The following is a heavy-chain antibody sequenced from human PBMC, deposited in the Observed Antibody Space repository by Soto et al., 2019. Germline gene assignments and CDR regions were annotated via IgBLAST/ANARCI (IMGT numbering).Heavy chain of an antibody. D-gene: IGHD5-12*01. Sequence: PSETLSLTCAVSGGSMSSGGYSWSWIRQPPGKGLEWIGYIYHSGSTYYNPSLKSRVTISVDRSKNQFSLKLSSVTAADTAMYYCAAGGGLPRYYWGQGTLVTVSS. J-gene: IGHJ4*02. CDR2: IYHSGST. CDR3: AAGGGLPRYY. V-gene: IGHV4-30-2*01. CDR1: GGSMSSGGYS.